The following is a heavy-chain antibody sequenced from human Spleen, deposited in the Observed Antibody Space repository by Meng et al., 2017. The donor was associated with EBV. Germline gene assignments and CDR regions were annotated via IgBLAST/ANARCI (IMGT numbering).Heavy chain of an antibody. CDR3: SRDLAGSDDD. V-gene: IGHV3-74*01. CDR2: TNENGRTT. D-gene: IGHD6-25*01. CDR1: GFTFSRYW. Sequence: GPLVESGGGGVQPGRSLRLSCAASGFTFSRYWMHWVRQAPGKGLVWVSRTNENGRTTDYADAVKGRFTISRDNTKNILYLQMNSLRAEDTAVYFCSRDLAGSDDDWGQGTLVTVSS. J-gene: IGHJ4*02.